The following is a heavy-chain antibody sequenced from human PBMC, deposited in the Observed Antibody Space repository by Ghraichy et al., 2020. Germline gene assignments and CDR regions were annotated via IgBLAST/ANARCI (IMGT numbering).Heavy chain of an antibody. CDR1: GFTFSNAW. J-gene: IGHJ6*02. CDR3: TTFLAAAGTLVYYYYYGMDV. Sequence: GGSRRLSCAASGFTFSNAWMSWVRQAPGKGLEWVGRIKSKTDGVTTDYAAPGKGRFTISRDDSKNTLYLQMNSLKTEDTAVYYCTTFLAAAGTLVYYYYYGMDVWGQGTLVTVSS. CDR2: IKSKTDGVTT. V-gene: IGHV3-15*01. D-gene: IGHD6-13*01.